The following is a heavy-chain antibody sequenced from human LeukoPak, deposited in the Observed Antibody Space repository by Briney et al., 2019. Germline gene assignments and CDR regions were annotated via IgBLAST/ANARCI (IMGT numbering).Heavy chain of an antibody. Sequence: PGRSLRLSCATSGFTFSSYAMHWVRQAPGKGLEWVAVISYDGSNKYYADSVKGRFTISRDNSKNTLYLQMNSLRAEDTAVYYCARPFDYWGQGTLVTVSS. CDR1: GFTFSSYA. V-gene: IGHV3-30-3*01. J-gene: IGHJ4*02. CDR3: ARPFDY. CDR2: ISYDGSNK.